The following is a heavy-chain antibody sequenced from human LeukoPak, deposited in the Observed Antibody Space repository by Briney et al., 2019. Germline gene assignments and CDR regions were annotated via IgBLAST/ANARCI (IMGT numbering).Heavy chain of an antibody. CDR1: GGSFSGYY. CDR2: INHSGST. Sequence: SETLSLTCAVYGGSFSGYYWSWIRQPPGKGLEWIGEINHSGSTNSNPSLKSRVTISVDTSKNQFSLKLSSVTAADTAVYYCASGYSYDLFDYWGQGTLATVSS. D-gene: IGHD5-18*01. J-gene: IGHJ4*02. CDR3: ASGYSYDLFDY. V-gene: IGHV4-34*01.